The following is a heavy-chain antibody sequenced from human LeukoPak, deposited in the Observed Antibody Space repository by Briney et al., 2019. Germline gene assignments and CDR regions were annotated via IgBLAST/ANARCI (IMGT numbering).Heavy chain of an antibody. CDR1: GFTFSSYS. V-gene: IGHV3-21*01. CDR2: ISSSSSYI. D-gene: IGHD6-6*01. J-gene: IGHJ4*02. Sequence: GGSLRLSCAASGFTFSSYSMNWVRQAPGKGLEWVSSISSSSSYIYYADSVKGRFTISRDNARNSLYLQMNSLRAEDTAVCYCATVSQRMPARNPLDYWGQGTLVTVSS. CDR3: ATVSQRMPARNPLDY.